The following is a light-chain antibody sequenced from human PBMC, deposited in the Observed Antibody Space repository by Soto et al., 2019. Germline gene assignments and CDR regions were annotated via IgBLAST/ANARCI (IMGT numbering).Light chain of an antibody. CDR3: SSYTSSGTLL. J-gene: IGLJ2*01. CDR2: GVS. V-gene: IGLV2-14*01. CDR1: SSDIGTYDY. Sequence: QSALTQPASVSGSPGQSITISCTGTSSDIGTYDYVSWYQHRPGEAPKLIIYGVSNRPSGVSNRFSASKSGNTASLTISGLQAEDEAAYYCSSYTSSGTLLFGGGTQLTVL.